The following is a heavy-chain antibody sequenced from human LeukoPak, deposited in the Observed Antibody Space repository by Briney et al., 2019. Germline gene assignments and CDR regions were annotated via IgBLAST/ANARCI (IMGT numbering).Heavy chain of an antibody. CDR3: AREGGSSWYGY. D-gene: IGHD6-13*01. Sequence: EASVKVSCKASGYTFTGFYMHWARQAPGQGLEWMGWINPNSGGTNYAQKFQGRVTMTRDTSISTAYMELSRLRSDDTAVYYCAREGGSSWYGYWGQGTLVTVSS. CDR1: GYTFTGFY. J-gene: IGHJ4*02. V-gene: IGHV1-2*02. CDR2: INPNSGGT.